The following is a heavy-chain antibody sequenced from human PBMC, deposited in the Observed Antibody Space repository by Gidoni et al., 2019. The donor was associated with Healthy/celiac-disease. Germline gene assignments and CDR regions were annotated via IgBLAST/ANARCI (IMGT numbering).Heavy chain of an antibody. J-gene: IGHJ4*02. CDR2: FDPEDGET. V-gene: IGHV1-24*01. Sequence: VQLVQPGPSVKKPGASVKVPCKVSGHTLTELSIHWVRQAPGKGLEWMGGFDPEDGETIYAQKFQGRVTMTEDTSTDTANMELSSLRSEDTAVYYSATAKRWIQLWLKWTWDYWGQGTLVTVSS. D-gene: IGHD5-18*01. CDR3: ATAKRWIQLWLKWTWDY. CDR1: GHTLTELS.